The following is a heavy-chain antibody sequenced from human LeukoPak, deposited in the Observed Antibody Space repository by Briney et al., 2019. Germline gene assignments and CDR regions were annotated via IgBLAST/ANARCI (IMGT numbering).Heavy chain of an antibody. J-gene: IGHJ3*02. CDR1: GGSISSYY. D-gene: IGHD3-22*01. V-gene: IGHV4-4*07. CDR3: ARDLELVRYYDSSGYGVSAFDI. Sequence: SETLSLTCTVSGGSISSYYWSWIRQPAGKGLEWIGRIYTSESTNYNPSLKSRVTMSVDTSKNQFSLKLSSVTAADTDVYYCARDLELVRYYDSSGYGVSAFDIWGQGTMVTVSS. CDR2: IYTSEST.